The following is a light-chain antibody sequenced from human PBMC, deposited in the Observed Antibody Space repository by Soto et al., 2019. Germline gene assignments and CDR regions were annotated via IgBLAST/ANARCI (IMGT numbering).Light chain of an antibody. J-gene: IGLJ1*01. V-gene: IGLV1-40*01. CDR3: QSYDSSREGV. CDR1: SSNIGAGYD. CDR2: GNS. Sequence: QSVLTQPPSVSGAPGQRVTISCTGSSSNIGAGYDVHWYQQLPGTAPKLLIYGNSNRPSGVPDRFSGSKSGTSASLAITGLQAEDEADYYCQSYDSSREGVFGTGTKVTVL.